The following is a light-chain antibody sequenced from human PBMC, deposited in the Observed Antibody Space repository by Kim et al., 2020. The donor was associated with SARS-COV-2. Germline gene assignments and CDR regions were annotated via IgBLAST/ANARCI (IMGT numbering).Light chain of an antibody. CDR1: QRGSSY. V-gene: IGKV3-11*01. Sequence: SLSPWDRATLSCRASQRGSSYLALYQQKPGQAPRLLIYDASNRATGIPARFSGSGSGTDFTLTISSLEPEYFAVYYCQQRSNWQTFGQGTKVDIK. CDR2: DAS. CDR3: QQRSNWQT. J-gene: IGKJ1*01.